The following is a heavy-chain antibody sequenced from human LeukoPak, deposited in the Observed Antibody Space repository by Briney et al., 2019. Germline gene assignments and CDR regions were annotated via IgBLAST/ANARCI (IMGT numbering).Heavy chain of an antibody. CDR1: RFTFSNYN. CDR2: ITGSSSTV. V-gene: IGHV3-48*04. J-gene: IGHJ6*04. Sequence: PGGSLRLSCAASRFTFSNYNMHWVRQAPGKGLEWISYITGSSSTVYYADSVKGRFTISRDNAKNSLYLQMNSLRAEDTAVYYCAELGITMIGGVWGKGTTVTISS. CDR3: AELGITMIGGV. D-gene: IGHD3-10*02.